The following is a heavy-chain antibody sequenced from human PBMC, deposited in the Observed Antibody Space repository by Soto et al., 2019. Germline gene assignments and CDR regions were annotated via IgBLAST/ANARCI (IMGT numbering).Heavy chain of an antibody. D-gene: IGHD4-17*01. CDR1: GFSLTTTGVG. J-gene: IGHJ4*02. CDR2: IYWDDDK. CDR3: AHSRYGSYYFDY. Sequence: SGPTLVNPTQTLTLTCTFSGFSLTTTGVGVGWIRQPPGKALEWLAIIYWDDDKRYSPSLKSRLTITKDTSKNQVVLTMTNLDPVDTASYSCAHSRYGSYYFDYWGQGTLVTVS. V-gene: IGHV2-5*02.